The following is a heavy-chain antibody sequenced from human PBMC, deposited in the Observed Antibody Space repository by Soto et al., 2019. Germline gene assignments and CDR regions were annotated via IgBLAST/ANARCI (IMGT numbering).Heavy chain of an antibody. CDR3: ARDYYGSGRYSDYGMDV. CDR1: GFTFSSYA. D-gene: IGHD3-10*01. CDR2: ISYDGSNK. J-gene: IGHJ6*02. Sequence: QVQLVESGGGVVQPGRSLRLSCAASGFTFSSYAMHWVRQAPGKGLEWVAVISYDGSNKYYADSVKGRFTISRDNSKNTLYLQMNSLRAEDTAVYYCARDYYGSGRYSDYGMDVWGQGTTVTVSS. V-gene: IGHV3-30-3*01.